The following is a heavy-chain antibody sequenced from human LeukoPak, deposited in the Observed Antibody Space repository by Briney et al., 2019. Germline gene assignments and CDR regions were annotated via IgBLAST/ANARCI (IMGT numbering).Heavy chain of an antibody. CDR1: GFTVSSDY. J-gene: IGHJ3*02. V-gene: IGHV3-53*01. CDR2: IYSGGSI. D-gene: IGHD3-10*01. CDR3: ARRIYYYGSGSYYNWNAFDI. Sequence: PGGSLRLSCAVSGFTVSSDYMSWVRQAPGKGLEWVSAIYSGGSIYYADSVKGRFAISTDDSKNTLYLQMNSLRAEDTAVYYCARRIYYYGSGSYYNWNAFDIWGQGTMVTVSS.